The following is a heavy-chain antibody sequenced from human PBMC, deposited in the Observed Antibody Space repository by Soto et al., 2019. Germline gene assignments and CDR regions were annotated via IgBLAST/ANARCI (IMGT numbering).Heavy chain of an antibody. Sequence: GASVKVSCKASGYTFTNHGISWVRQAPGQGLEWMGWISAYNGNTNYAQKFQGRVTMTTDTSTSTAYMELRSLRSDDTAVYYCARDSGFEWLFGYWGLGTLVTVSS. CDR3: ARDSGFEWLFGY. D-gene: IGHD3-9*01. V-gene: IGHV1-18*01. J-gene: IGHJ4*02. CDR1: GYTFTNHG. CDR2: ISAYNGNT.